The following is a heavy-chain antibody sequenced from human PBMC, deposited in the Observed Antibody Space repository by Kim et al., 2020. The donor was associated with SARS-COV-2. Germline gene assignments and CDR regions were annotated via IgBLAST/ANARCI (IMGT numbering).Heavy chain of an antibody. CDR1: GFTFSSYA. CDR2: ISYDGSNK. Sequence: GGSLRLSCAASGFTFSSYAMHWVRQAPGKGLEWVAVISYDGSNKYYADSVKGRFTISRDNSKNTLYLQMNSLRAEDTAVYYCARSYDFWSGYYYGMDVWG. D-gene: IGHD3-3*01. J-gene: IGHJ6*01. CDR3: ARSYDFWSGYYYGMDV. V-gene: IGHV3-30*04.